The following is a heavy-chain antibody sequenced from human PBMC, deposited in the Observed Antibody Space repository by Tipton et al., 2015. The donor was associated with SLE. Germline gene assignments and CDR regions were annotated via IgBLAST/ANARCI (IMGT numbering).Heavy chain of an antibody. J-gene: IGHJ3*02. Sequence: SLRLSCAASGFTFSSYWMSWVRQAPGKGLEWVANIKQDGSEKYYVDSVKGRFTISRDNAKNSLYLQMNSLRAEDTALYYCARDLYYDSRGAFDIWGQGTMVTVSS. V-gene: IGHV3-7*03. CDR2: IKQDGSEK. D-gene: IGHD3-22*01. CDR1: GFTFSSYW. CDR3: ARDLYYDSRGAFDI.